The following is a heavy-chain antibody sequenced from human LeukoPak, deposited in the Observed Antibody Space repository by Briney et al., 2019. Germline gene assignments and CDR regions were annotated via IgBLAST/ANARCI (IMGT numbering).Heavy chain of an antibody. CDR2: FDPEDGET. CDR1: GYTLTELS. J-gene: IGHJ5*01. V-gene: IGHV1-24*01. Sequence: ASVKVSCKVSGYTLTELSMHWVRQAPGKGLEWMGGFDPEDGETIYAQKFQGRVTMTEDTSTDTAYMELSSLRSEDTAVYYCATDRAPLHMPGRGSPFDCWGQGTLVTVSS. CDR3: ATDRAPLHMPGRGSPFDC. D-gene: IGHD2-2*01.